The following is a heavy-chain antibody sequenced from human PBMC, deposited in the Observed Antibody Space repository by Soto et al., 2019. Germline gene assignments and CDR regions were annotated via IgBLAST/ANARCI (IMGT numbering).Heavy chain of an antibody. CDR1: GYSFTSYW. CDR3: ARQAIVGTMSFDP. CDR2: IDPSDSYT. V-gene: IGHV5-10-1*01. D-gene: IGHD1-26*01. J-gene: IGHJ5*02. Sequence: PGESLKISCEGSGYSFTSYWISWVRQMPGKGLEWMGRIDPSDSYTNYSPSFQGHVTISADKSISTAYLQWSSLKASDTAMYYCARQAIVGTMSFDPWGQGTLVTVSS.